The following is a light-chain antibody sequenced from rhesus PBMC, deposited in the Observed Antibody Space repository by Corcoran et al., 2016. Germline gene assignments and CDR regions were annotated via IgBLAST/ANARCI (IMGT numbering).Light chain of an antibody. Sequence: DIVMIQTPLSLPVTLGEPTSISCRSSQSLVYSDGTTYLYWYPQRPGQSPQLLMYLVSKRATGVTDKCGGSWSGTDCTLKISRVEAEDVGVYYCMQALRSPWTFGRGTKVEIK. J-gene: IGKJ1*01. V-gene: IGKV2-82*02. CDR3: MQALRSPWT. CDR2: LVS. CDR1: QSLVYSDGTTY.